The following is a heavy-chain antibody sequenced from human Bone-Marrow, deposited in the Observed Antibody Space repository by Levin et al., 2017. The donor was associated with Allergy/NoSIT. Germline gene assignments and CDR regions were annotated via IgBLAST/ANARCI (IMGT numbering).Heavy chain of an antibody. V-gene: IGHV4-34*01. J-gene: IGHJ4*02. CDR1: GGSFSGYY. CDR2: INHSETT. D-gene: IGHD6-13*01. Sequence: SQTLSLTCAVYGGSFSGYYYSWIRQPPGKGLEWIGEINHSETTESTPSLKSRVTMSVDTSKNQFSLRPTSVTAADTAVYFCARGEARRQLVLKYWGQGTLVTVSS. CDR3: ARGEARRQLVLKY.